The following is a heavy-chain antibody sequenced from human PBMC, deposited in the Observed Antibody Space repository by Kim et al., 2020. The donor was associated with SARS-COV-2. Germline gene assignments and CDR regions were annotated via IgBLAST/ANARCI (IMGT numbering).Heavy chain of an antibody. V-gene: IGHV4-59*01. Sequence: SETLSLTCTVSGGSISSYYWSWIRQPPEKGLEWIGYIYYSGSTKYNPSLKSRVTISVDTSKNQFSLKLSSVTAADTAVYYCARRRGGTYYFDYWGQGTLVTVSS. J-gene: IGHJ4*02. D-gene: IGHD2-15*01. CDR2: IYYSGST. CDR3: ARRRGGTYYFDY. CDR1: GGSISSYY.